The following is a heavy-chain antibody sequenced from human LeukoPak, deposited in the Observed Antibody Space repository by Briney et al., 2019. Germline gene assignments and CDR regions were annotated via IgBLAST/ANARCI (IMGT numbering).Heavy chain of an antibody. CDR2: VYHSGST. D-gene: IGHD2-15*01. J-gene: IGHJ5*02. CDR1: GGSVSPYY. Sequence: SETLSLTCSVSGGSVSPYYWSWVRQAPGKGLEWIGHVYHSGSTNYNPSLKGRVTISVHTSNNQFSLTLNSVTAADTAVYYCARGTCSGGSCLDTWGQGTPVSVSS. V-gene: IGHV4-59*02. CDR3: ARGTCSGGSCLDT.